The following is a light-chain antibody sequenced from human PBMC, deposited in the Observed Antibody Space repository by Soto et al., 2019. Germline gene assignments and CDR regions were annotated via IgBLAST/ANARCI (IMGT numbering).Light chain of an antibody. V-gene: IGLV2-14*01. CDR2: DVT. CDR1: STDVGGYKY. Sequence: QSALTQPASVSGSPGQSITISCTGTSTDVGGYKYVSWNQQHPGKAPKFMIYDVTSRPSGISNRFSGSKSGNTAFLIISGLQAEDEADYYCLSYTSSDTYVFGTGTKVTVL. J-gene: IGLJ1*01. CDR3: LSYTSSDTYV.